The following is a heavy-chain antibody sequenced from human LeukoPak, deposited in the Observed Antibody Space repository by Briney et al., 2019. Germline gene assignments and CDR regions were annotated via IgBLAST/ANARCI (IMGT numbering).Heavy chain of an antibody. Sequence: GGSLRLSCAAFGFTFSSYSMNWVRQAPGKGLEWVSYISSSSSTIYYADSVKGRFTISRDNAKNSLCLQMNSLRAEDTAVYYCARDPSYCSGGSCYSHYYYYGMDVWGQGTTVTVSS. V-gene: IGHV3-48*01. CDR1: GFTFSSYS. CDR3: ARDPSYCSGGSCYSHYYYYGMDV. D-gene: IGHD2-15*01. J-gene: IGHJ6*02. CDR2: ISSSSSTI.